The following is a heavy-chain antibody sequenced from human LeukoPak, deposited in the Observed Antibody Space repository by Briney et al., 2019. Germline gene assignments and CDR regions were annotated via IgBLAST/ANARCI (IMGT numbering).Heavy chain of an antibody. J-gene: IGHJ4*02. V-gene: IGHV4-34*01. D-gene: IGHD3-10*01. Sequence: PSETLSLTCAVYGGSFSGYYWSWIRQPPGKGLEWIGEINHSGSTNYNPSLKSRATISVDTSKNQFSLKLSSVTAADTAVYYCAGPDYGSGSRSLGYWGQGTLVTVSS. CDR1: GGSFSGYY. CDR2: INHSGST. CDR3: AGPDYGSGSRSLGY.